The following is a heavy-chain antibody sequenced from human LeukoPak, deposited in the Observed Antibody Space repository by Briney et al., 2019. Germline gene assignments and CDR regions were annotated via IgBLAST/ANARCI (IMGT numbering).Heavy chain of an antibody. D-gene: IGHD3-10*01. CDR2: IRYDGSNK. CDR1: GLTFSSYG. V-gene: IGHV3-30*02. CDR3: AKDQGSSTNYYYGSGSYYNGGYYYYYMDV. J-gene: IGHJ6*03. Sequence: GGSLRLSCAASGLTFSSYGMHWVRQAPGKGLEWVAFIRYDGSNKYYADSVKGRFTISRDNSKNTLYLQMNSLRAEDTAVYYCAKDQGSSTNYYYGSGSYYNGGYYYYYMDVWGKGTTVTVSS.